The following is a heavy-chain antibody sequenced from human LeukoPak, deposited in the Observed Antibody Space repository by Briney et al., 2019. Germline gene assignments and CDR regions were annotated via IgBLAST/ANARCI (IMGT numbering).Heavy chain of an antibody. V-gene: IGHV4-39*07. Sequence: SETLSLTCTVSGGSISSSSYYWGWIRQPPGKGLEWIGSIYYSGSTYYNPSLKSRVAISVDTSKNQFSLKLSSVTAADTAVYYCARGVGEDSSGYYYVWKYYFDYWGQGTLVTVSS. CDR3: ARGVGEDSSGYYYVWKYYFDY. CDR2: IYYSGST. CDR1: GGSISSSSYY. D-gene: IGHD3-22*01. J-gene: IGHJ4*02.